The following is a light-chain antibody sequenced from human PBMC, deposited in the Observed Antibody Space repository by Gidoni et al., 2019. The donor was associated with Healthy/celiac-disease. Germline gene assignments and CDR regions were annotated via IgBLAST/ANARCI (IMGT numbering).Light chain of an antibody. CDR3: QQRSNWPPLT. J-gene: IGKJ2*01. Sequence: IVLTQSPATLSLSPGERATLSCRASQSVSSYLAWYQQKPGQAPRLLIYDASSGSGTDFTLTISSLEPEDFAVYYCQQRSNWPPLTFGQGTKLEIK. CDR1: QSVSSY. V-gene: IGKV3-11*01. CDR2: DAS.